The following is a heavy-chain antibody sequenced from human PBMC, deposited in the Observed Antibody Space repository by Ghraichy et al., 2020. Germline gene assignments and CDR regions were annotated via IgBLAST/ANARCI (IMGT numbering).Heavy chain of an antibody. V-gene: IGHV4-39*01. D-gene: IGHD6-19*01. J-gene: IGHJ4*02. CDR2: IYYSGST. CDR3: ARHSSGWLPYYFDY. Sequence: SETLSLTCTVSGGSISSSSYYWGWIRQPPGKGLEWIGSIYYSGSTYYNPSLKSRVTISVDTSKNQFSLKLSSVTAADTAVYYCARHSSGWLPYYFDYWGQGTLVTVSS. CDR1: GGSISSSSYY.